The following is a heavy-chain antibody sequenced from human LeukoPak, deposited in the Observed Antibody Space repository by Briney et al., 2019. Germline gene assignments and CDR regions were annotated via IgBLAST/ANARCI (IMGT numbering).Heavy chain of an antibody. CDR1: GFTFSSYW. CDR3: ARPDYYGSGRFDP. CDR2: INSDGSST. J-gene: IGHJ5*02. Sequence: GGSLRLSCAASGFTFSSYWMHWVRQAPGKGLVWVSRINSDGSSTSYADSVKGRFTISRDNSKNTLYLQMNSLRAEDTAVYYCARPDYYGSGRFDPWGQGTLVTVSS. D-gene: IGHD3-10*01. V-gene: IGHV3-74*01.